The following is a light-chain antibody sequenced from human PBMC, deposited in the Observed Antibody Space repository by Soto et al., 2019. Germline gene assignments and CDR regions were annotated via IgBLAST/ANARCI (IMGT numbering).Light chain of an antibody. CDR2: DVT. Sequence: QSVLTQPASVSGSPGQSITISCTGTSDDVGGYNYVSWYQQHPGKVPQLIVYDVTNRPSGVSIRFSGSKSGNTASLTISGLQAEDEAHYYCSSFVGSSDLYVFGTGTKVTVL. J-gene: IGLJ1*01. CDR1: SDDVGGYNY. V-gene: IGLV2-14*03. CDR3: SSFVGSSDLYV.